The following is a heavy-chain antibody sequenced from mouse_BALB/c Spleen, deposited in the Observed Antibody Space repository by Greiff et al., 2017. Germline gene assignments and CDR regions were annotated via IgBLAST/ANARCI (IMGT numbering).Heavy chain of an antibody. J-gene: IGHJ2*01. Sequence: VQLQQSGPQLVRPGASVKISCKASGYSFTGYNMNWVKQSNGKSLEWIGNIDPYYGGTSYNQKFKGKATLTVDKSSSTAYMQLKSLTSEDSAVYYCAAGYGNYDFDYWGQGTTLTVSS. D-gene: IGHD2-10*02. CDR1: GYSFTGYN. CDR3: AAGYGNYDFDY. CDR2: IDPYYGGT. V-gene: IGHV1-39*01.